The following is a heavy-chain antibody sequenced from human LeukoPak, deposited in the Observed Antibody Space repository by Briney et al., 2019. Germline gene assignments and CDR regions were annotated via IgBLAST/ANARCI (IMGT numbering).Heavy chain of an antibody. CDR3: ASDYYDSSGHL. V-gene: IGHV3-21*01. CDR2: ISSSSSYI. Sequence: SGGSLRLSCAASGFTFSSYSMNWVRQATGNGLEWVSSISSSSSYIYYADSVKGRFTISRDNAKNSLYLQMNSLRAEDTAVYYCASDYYDSSGHLWGQGTLVTVSS. D-gene: IGHD3-22*01. J-gene: IGHJ4*02. CDR1: GFTFSSYS.